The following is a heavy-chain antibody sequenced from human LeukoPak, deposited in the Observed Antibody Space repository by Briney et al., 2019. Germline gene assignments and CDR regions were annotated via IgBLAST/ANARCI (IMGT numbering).Heavy chain of an antibody. CDR1: GYTFTSYD. CDR2: MNPNSGNT. Sequence: ASVEVSCKASGYTFTSYDINWVRQATGQGLEWMGWMNPNSGNTGYAQKFQGRVTMTRNTSISTAYMELSSLRSEDTAVYYCARSNFVSTLYYYYGMDVWGQGTTVTVSS. CDR3: ARSNFVSTLYYYYGMDV. J-gene: IGHJ6*02. V-gene: IGHV1-8*01. D-gene: IGHD3-3*01.